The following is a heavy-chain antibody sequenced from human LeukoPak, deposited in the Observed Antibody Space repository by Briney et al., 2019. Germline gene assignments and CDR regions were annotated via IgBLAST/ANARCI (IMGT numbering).Heavy chain of an antibody. D-gene: IGHD1-1*01. J-gene: IGHJ4*02. CDR2: ISSSSSYI. CDR3: ARERRRGVYYFDY. CDR1: GFTFSSYS. V-gene: IGHV3-21*01. Sequence: PGGSLRLSCAASGFTFSSYSMNWVRQAPGKGVEWVSSISSSSSYIYHADSVKGRFTISRDNAKNSLYLQMNSLRAEDTAVYYCARERRRGVYYFDYWGQGTLVTVSS.